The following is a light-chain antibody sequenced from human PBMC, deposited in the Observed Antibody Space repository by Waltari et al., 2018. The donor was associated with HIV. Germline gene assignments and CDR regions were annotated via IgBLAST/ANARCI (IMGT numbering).Light chain of an antibody. J-gene: IGLJ3*02. CDR1: SSDVGGYNY. V-gene: IGLV2-11*01. Sequence: QSALTQPRSVSGSPGQSVTISCTGTSSDVGGYNYVSWYQQHPGKAPKLMIYDVRTRPSGVPDRFSGSKSGNTASLTISGLQAEDEADYYGCSYAGSYTWVFGGGTKLTVL. CDR2: DVR. CDR3: CSYAGSYTWV.